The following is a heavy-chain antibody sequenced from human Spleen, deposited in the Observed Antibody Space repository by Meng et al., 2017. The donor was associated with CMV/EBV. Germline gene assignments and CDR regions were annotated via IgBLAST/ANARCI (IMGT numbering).Heavy chain of an antibody. CDR3: ARSDGYPDY. D-gene: IGHD5-24*01. V-gene: IGHV2-5*02. Sequence: ISLKASRPTLVNPTRTLRLSCTFSGFLLSTSGGGVGWFRQPPRKALDWIALIYWDDDKRFSPSLTSRLTFTKDTSKTQVVLTMSSIEPVGTACYDYARSDGYPDYWGQGTLVTVSS. CDR2: IYWDDDK. J-gene: IGHJ4*02. CDR1: GFLLSTSGGG.